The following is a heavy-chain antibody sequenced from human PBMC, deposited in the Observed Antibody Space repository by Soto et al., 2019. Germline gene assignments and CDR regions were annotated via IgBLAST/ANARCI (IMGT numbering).Heavy chain of an antibody. CDR1: GYTFASYG. J-gene: IGHJ6*03. V-gene: IGHV1-18*01. D-gene: IGHD6-6*01. Sequence: QVQLVQSGAEVKKPGASVKVSCKASGYTFASYGLSWVRQAPGQGLEWMGWISAYNGNTNYAQKVQGRVTMTTATSTSTAYMELRSLRSDDTAVYYCARTYSSSSSLYYFYMDVWGKGTAVTVSS. CDR3: ARTYSSSSSLYYFYMDV. CDR2: ISAYNGNT.